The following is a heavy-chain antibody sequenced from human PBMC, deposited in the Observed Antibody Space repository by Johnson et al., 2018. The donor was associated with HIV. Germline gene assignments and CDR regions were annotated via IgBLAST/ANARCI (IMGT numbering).Heavy chain of an antibody. Sequence: EVQLVESGGGVARPGGSLRLSCAASGFTFDDYGMNWVRQAPGKGLEWVSGINWNGGSTGYADSVKGRFTISRDNSKNMVYLQMNSLRAEDTAVYYCAKSGLFVLVVYAPDVLDIWGQGTMVTVSS. CDR3: AKSGLFVLVVYAPDVLDI. CDR2: INWNGGST. J-gene: IGHJ3*02. D-gene: IGHD2-8*02. V-gene: IGHV3-20*04. CDR1: GFTFDDYG.